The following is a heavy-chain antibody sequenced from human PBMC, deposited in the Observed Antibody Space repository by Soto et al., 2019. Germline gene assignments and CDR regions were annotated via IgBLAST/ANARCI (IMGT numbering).Heavy chain of an antibody. J-gene: IGHJ6*02. V-gene: IGHV3-33*01. Sequence: QVQLVESGGGVVQPGRSLRLSCAASGFTFSSYGMHWVRQAPGKGLEWVAVIWYDGSNKYYADSVKGRFTISRDNSKNTLYLQMNSLRAEDTAVYYCAREPPIAAAPGYYYYGMDVWGQGTTVTVSS. CDR1: GFTFSSYG. D-gene: IGHD6-13*01. CDR3: AREPPIAAAPGYYYYGMDV. CDR2: IWYDGSNK.